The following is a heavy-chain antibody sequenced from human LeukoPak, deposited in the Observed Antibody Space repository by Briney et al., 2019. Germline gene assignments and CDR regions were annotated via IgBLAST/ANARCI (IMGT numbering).Heavy chain of an antibody. CDR3: ARDFSYYDYYMDV. D-gene: IGHD6-6*01. Sequence: NPSETLSLTCTVSGGSISSSSYYWGWIRQPPGKGLEWIGSIYYSGSTYYNPSLKSRVIISVDTSKNQFSLKLSSVTAADTAVYYCARDFSYYDYYMDVWGKGTTVTVSS. CDR1: GGSISSSSYY. V-gene: IGHV4-39*07. J-gene: IGHJ6*03. CDR2: IYYSGST.